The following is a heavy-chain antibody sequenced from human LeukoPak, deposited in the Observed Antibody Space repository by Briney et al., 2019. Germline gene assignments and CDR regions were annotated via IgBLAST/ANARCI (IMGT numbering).Heavy chain of an antibody. CDR3: ARRGGVYYYGMDV. CDR1: GGSISSYY. CDR2: IYYSGST. D-gene: IGHD3-10*01. J-gene: IGHJ6*02. Sequence: SKTLSLTCTVSGGSISSYYWSWIRQPPGKGLEWIGYIYYSGSTNYNPSLKSRVTISVDTSKNQFSLKLSSVTAADTAVYYCARRGGVYYYGMDVWGQGTTVTVSS. V-gene: IGHV4-59*08.